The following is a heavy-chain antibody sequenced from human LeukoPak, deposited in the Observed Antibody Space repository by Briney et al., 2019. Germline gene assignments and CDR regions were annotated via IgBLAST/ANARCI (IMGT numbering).Heavy chain of an antibody. CDR3: AKEAPAVWFDP. CDR1: GFTFSSYG. V-gene: IGHV3-30*18. Sequence: PPGRSLRLSCAASGFTFSSYGMHWVRQAPGKGLEWVAVISYDGSNKYYADSVKGRFTISRGNSKNTLYLQMNSLRAEDTAVYYCAKEAPAVWFDPWGQGTLVTVSS. J-gene: IGHJ5*02. CDR2: ISYDGSNK.